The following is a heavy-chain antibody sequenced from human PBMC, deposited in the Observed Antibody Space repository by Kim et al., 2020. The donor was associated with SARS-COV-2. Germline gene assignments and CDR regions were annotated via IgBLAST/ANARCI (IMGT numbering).Heavy chain of an antibody. CDR3: ARDSEVVGVPAADFDY. J-gene: IGHJ4*02. V-gene: IGHV4-39*07. Sequence: SETLSLTCTVSGGSISSSSYYWGWIRQPPGKGLEWIGSIYYSGSTYYNPSLKSRVTISVDTSKNQFSLKLSSVTAADTAVYYCARDSEVVGVPAADFDYWGQGTLVTVSS. CDR1: GGSISSSSYY. CDR2: IYYSGST. D-gene: IGHD2-2*01.